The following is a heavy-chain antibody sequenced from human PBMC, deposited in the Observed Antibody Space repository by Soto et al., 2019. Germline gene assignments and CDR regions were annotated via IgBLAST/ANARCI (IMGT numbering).Heavy chain of an antibody. D-gene: IGHD6-6*01. CDR2: ISWDGATT. CDR3: ARDLGPYSSSSAAQLAY. CDR1: GFIFNDYN. J-gene: IGHJ4*02. V-gene: IGHV3-43*01. Sequence: PGGSLRLSCAASGFIFNDYNMHWVRQAPGKGPEWVSLISWDGATTYYADSVKGRFTISRDNSRNSLYLQMTNLRTEDTAFYYCARDLGPYSSSSAAQLAYWGQGTQVTVSS.